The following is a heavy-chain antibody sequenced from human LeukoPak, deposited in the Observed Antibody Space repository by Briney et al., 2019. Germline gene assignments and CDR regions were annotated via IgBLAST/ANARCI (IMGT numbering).Heavy chain of an antibody. CDR1: GFIFSTYS. D-gene: IGHD3-16*01. CDR3: AYTYS. Sequence: GGSLRLSCAASGFIFSTYSMNWVRQAPGKGLEWVSSISSTSSYIYYADSVKGRFTVSRDNAKNSLFLQMNSLRVEDTAVYFCAYTYSWGQGTQVTVSS. V-gene: IGHV3-21*01. J-gene: IGHJ4*02. CDR2: ISSTSSYI.